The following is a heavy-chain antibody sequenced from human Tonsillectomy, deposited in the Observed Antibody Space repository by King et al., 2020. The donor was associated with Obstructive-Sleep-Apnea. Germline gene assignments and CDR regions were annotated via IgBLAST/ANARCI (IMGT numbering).Heavy chain of an antibody. CDR3: ARRNYFDY. V-gene: IGHV3-11*01. CDR2: IDNVGFTM. J-gene: IGHJ4*02. CDR1: GFTFSDYY. Sequence: QLVQSGGGLVKPGGSLRLSCAASGFTFSDYYMSWIRQAPGKGLDWVSYIDNVGFTMSYADSVKGRFTISRDNAKNSLYLQMDSLRAEDTAVYYFARRNYFDYCGQGALVTVSS.